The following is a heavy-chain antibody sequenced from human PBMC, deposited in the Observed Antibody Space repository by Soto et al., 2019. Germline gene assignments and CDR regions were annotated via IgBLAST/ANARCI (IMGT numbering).Heavy chain of an antibody. CDR2: IFSNDDQ. CDR1: GVSLSTGKLG. CDR3: ALIKDCSRTDCYLASFDP. V-gene: IGHV2-26*01. J-gene: IGHJ5*02. Sequence: SGPTLVNPTDTLTLTCTVSGVSLSTGKLGVSWIRQPPGKALEWLAHIFSNDDQSYSTSLGSRVTISKDTSRSHVVLTMTNMDQLHSVTYSCALIKDCSRTDCYLASFDPWGQGTLVTVSS. D-gene: IGHD2-2*01.